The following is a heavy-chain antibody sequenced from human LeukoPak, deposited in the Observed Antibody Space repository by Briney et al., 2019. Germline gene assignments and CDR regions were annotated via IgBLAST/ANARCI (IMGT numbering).Heavy chain of an antibody. CDR2: TYTSGST. CDR3: AREMMFGGVSDF. J-gene: IGHJ4*02. D-gene: IGHD3-16*01. CDR1: GGSISSTSYY. Sequence: SQTLSLTCTVSGGSISSTSYYWSWIRQPAGKVLERIGRTYTSGSTNYNPSLKSRVTISIDTSKNQFSLRLSSVTAADTAVYYCAREMMFGGVSDFWGQGTLVTVSS. V-gene: IGHV4-61*02.